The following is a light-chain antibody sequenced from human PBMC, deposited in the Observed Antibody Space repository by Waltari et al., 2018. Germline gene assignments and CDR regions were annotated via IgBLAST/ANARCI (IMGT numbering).Light chain of an antibody. J-gene: IGKJ1*01. Sequence: ETVVTQSPATLSMSPGERATLSCRTSQTIGTSLAWYQQRPGQAPWLLIYRASSRATGIPDRFSGSGSETEVTLTISSLQSEDIAVYYCQQYNNWPPGTFGQGTKVEI. V-gene: IGKV3-15*01. CDR2: RAS. CDR3: QQYNNWPPGT. CDR1: QTIGTS.